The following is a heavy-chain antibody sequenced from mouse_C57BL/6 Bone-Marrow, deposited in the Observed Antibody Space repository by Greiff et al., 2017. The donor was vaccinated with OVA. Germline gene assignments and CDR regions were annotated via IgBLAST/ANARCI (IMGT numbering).Heavy chain of an antibody. V-gene: IGHV5-9-1*02. D-gene: IGHD1-1*01. CDR3: TRDRVYYGSSGAMDY. Sequence: EVKLMESGEGLVKPGGSLKLSCAASGFTFSSYAMSWVRQTPEKRLEWVAYISSGGDYIYYADTVKGRFTISRDNARNTLYLQMSSLKSEDTAMYYCTRDRVYYGSSGAMDYWGQGTSVTVSS. J-gene: IGHJ4*01. CDR2: ISSGGDYI. CDR1: GFTFSSYA.